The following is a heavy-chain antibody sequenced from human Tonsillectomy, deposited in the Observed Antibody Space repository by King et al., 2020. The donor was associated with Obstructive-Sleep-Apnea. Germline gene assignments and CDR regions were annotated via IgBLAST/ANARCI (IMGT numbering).Heavy chain of an antibody. CDR1: GFTFDDYA. D-gene: IGHD2-15*01. CDR3: AKDQRGRCDYYSYGMGV. CDR2: ISGNSGSI. J-gene: IGHJ6*02. V-gene: IGHV3-9*01. Sequence: VQLVESGGGLVQPGRSLRLSCVASGFTFDDYAMHWVRQAPGKGLEWVSGISGNSGSIGYADSVKGRFTISRDNAKNSLYLQMNSLRAEDTALSYCAKDQRGRCDYYSYGMGVWGQGTTVTVSS.